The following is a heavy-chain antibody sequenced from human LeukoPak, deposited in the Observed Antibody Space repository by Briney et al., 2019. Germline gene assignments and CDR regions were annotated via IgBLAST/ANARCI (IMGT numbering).Heavy chain of an antibody. Sequence: PGGSLRLSCAASGFTFNNYAMNWVRQAPGKGLEWVSYIGPSGSDINYADSTKGRFTISRDNAKNSLFLQMNSLRAEDTAVYYCARTARLLDSWGQGALVTVSS. CDR1: GFTFNNYA. CDR2: IGPSGSDI. V-gene: IGHV3-21*05. D-gene: IGHD2-15*01. J-gene: IGHJ4*02. CDR3: ARTARLLDS.